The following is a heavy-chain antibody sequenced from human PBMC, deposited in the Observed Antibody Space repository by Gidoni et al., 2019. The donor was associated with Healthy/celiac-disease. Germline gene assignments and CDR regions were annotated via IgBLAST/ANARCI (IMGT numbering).Heavy chain of an antibody. J-gene: IGHJ4*02. CDR2: ISSSGSTI. D-gene: IGHD3-22*01. V-gene: IGHV3-48*03. CDR1: GFTFSSYE. Sequence: EVQLVESGGGLVQPGGSLRLSCAASGFTFSSYEMNWVRQAPGKGLEWVSYISSSGSTIYYADSVKGRFTISRDNAKNSLYLQMNSLRAEDTAVYYCAREYYDSSGIFDYWGQGTLVTVSS. CDR3: AREYYDSSGIFDY.